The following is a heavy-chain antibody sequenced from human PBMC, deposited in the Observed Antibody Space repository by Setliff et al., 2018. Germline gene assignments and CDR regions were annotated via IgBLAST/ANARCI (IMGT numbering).Heavy chain of an antibody. Sequence: SETLSLTCTVSGASISSSSYYWAWIRQPPGRGLELIGSIFYGGSTYYIPSLKSRVTISIDASKNQFSLRLDSVTAADTAVYYCARTDDYYNFYAYWGQGTQVTVSS. J-gene: IGHJ4*02. CDR2: IFYGGST. CDR1: GASISSSSYY. D-gene: IGHD3-3*01. V-gene: IGHV4-39*07. CDR3: ARTDDYYNFYAY.